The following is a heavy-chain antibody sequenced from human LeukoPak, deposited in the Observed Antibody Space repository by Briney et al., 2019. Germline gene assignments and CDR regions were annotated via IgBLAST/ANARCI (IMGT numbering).Heavy chain of an antibody. CDR3: ARVRYGSGSYYFDN. J-gene: IGHJ4*02. CDR2: VYYSGST. CDR1: GGSVSNASYH. V-gene: IGHV4-61*01. D-gene: IGHD3-10*01. Sequence: SETLSLTCTVSGGSVSNASYHWSWIRQPPGKGLDWIGYVYYSGSTNYSPSLQSRVTVSVDTSKNQFSLKLTSVTAADTAVYYCARVRYGSGSYYFDNWGQGTLVTVSS.